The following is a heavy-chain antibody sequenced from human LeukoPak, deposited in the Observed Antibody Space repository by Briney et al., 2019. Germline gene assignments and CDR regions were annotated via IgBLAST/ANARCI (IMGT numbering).Heavy chain of an antibody. Sequence: PGGSLRLSCAASGFTFSDYYMSWIRQAPGKGLEWVSYISSSGSTIYYADSVKGRFTISRDNAKNSLYLQMNSLRAEDTAVCYCASADGQQLAPFDYWGQGTLVTVSS. CDR2: ISSSGSTI. V-gene: IGHV3-11*04. D-gene: IGHD6-13*01. J-gene: IGHJ4*02. CDR3: ASADGQQLAPFDY. CDR1: GFTFSDYY.